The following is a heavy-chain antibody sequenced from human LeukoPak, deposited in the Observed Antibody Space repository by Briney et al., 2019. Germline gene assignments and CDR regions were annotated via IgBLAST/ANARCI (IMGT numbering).Heavy chain of an antibody. CDR3: AKLAWNDGSYYFDY. CDR2: VSYDGNDG. CDR1: GFNFTYYA. D-gene: IGHD1-1*01. V-gene: IGHV3-30*18. J-gene: IGHJ4*02. Sequence: PGGSLRLSCIGSGFNFTYYAIYWVRQAPGKGLEWVAVVSYDGNDGYYADSVKGRFSISRDNSQNTVTLQMNNLRGDDTAIYYCAKLAWNDGSYYFDYWGQGTLVTVSS.